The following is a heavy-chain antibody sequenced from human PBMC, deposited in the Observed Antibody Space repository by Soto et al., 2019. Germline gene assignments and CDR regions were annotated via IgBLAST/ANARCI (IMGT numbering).Heavy chain of an antibody. V-gene: IGHV3-48*02. J-gene: IGHJ6*02. Sequence: PGGSLRLSCAASGLIFSDSDMNWVRQAPGKGPEWVSYISSSGSTIYYADSVEGRFTISRDNAKNSLYLQMNSLRDEDTAVYYCARASGYYDTSGYYGAFYYYGMDVWGQGATVTVSS. CDR3: ARASGYYDTSGYYGAFYYYGMDV. CDR2: ISSSGSTI. CDR1: GLIFSDSD. D-gene: IGHD3-22*01.